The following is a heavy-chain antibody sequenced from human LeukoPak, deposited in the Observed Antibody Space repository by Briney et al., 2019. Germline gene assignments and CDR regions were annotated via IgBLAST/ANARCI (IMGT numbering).Heavy chain of an antibody. D-gene: IGHD3-22*01. CDR1: GGSISNNIYY. V-gene: IGHV4-39*01. CDR3: ARQGYYDSRGYANTNYYYYYMDV. Sequence: SETLSLTCTVSGGSISNNIYYWGWIRQPPGKGLEWIGNIYYSGSTSYNPSLKSRVTISVDTSKNQFSLKPSSVTAADTAVYYCARQGYYDSRGYANTNYYYYYMDVWGKGATVTVSS. J-gene: IGHJ6*03. CDR2: IYYSGST.